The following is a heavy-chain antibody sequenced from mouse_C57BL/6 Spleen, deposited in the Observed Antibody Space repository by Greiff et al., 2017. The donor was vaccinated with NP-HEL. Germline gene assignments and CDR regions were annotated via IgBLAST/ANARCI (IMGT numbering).Heavy chain of an antibody. CDR1: GFTFSDYG. V-gene: IGHV5-17*01. CDR2: ISSGSSTI. Sequence: EVQLQQSGGGLVKPGGSLKLSCAASGFTFSDYGMHWVRQAPEKGLEWVAYISSGSSTIYYADTVKGRFTISRDNAKNTLFLQMTSLRSEDTAMYYCARLRLLPYWYFDVWGTGTTVTVSS. CDR3: ARLRLLPYWYFDV. J-gene: IGHJ1*03. D-gene: IGHD2-12*01.